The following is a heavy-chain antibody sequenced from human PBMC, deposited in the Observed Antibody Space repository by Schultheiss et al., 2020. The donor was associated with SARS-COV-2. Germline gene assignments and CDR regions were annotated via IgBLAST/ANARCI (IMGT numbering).Heavy chain of an antibody. V-gene: IGHV4-4*02. CDR3: ASLDTAMSRFYYYGMDV. J-gene: IGHJ6*02. D-gene: IGHD5-18*01. CDR2: IYHSGST. CDR1: GGSISSSNW. Sequence: SETLSLTCTVSGGSISSSNWWSWVRQPPGKGLEWIGEIYHSGSTNYNPSLKSRVTISVDKSKNQFSLKLSSVTAADTAVYYCASLDTAMSRFYYYGMDVWGQGTTVTVSS.